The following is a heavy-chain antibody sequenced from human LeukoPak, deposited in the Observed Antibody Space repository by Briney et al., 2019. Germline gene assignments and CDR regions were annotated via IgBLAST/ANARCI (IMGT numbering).Heavy chain of an antibody. Sequence: TLSLTCAVSGGSINSADSSWSWIRQPPGKGLEWIGYIYHTGSTYYNPSLSGRVTISVDRSKNHFSLKLSSVTAADTAVYYCAKDPLDYGDSGEAFDIWGQGTMVTVSS. D-gene: IGHD4-17*01. CDR3: AKDPLDYGDSGEAFDI. CDR1: GGSINSADSS. CDR2: IYHTGST. J-gene: IGHJ3*02. V-gene: IGHV4-30-2*01.